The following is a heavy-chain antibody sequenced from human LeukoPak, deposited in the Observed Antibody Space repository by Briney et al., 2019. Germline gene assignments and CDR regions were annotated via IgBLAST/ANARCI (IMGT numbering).Heavy chain of an antibody. CDR3: ARDGPYGILTGYSSHDAFDI. Sequence: GGSLRLSCAASGFTFSSFPMNWVRQAPGKGLEWVSYISSSGSTIYYADSVKGRFTISRDNAKNSLYLQMNSLRAEDTAVYYCARDGPYGILTGYSSHDAFDIWGQGTMVTVSS. V-gene: IGHV3-48*03. J-gene: IGHJ3*02. CDR2: ISSSGSTI. D-gene: IGHD3-9*01. CDR1: GFTFSSFP.